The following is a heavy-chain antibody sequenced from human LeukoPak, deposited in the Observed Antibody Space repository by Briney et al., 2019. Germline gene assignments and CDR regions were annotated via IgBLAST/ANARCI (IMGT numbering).Heavy chain of an antibody. CDR1: GFTFSNFA. CDR3: AKGPYSTSWYGYFDY. J-gene: IGHJ4*02. CDR2: ISAGGGSI. Sequence: GGSLRLSCAASGFTFSNFAMSWVRQAPGKGLEWVSDISAGGGSIYYADFVKGRFTISRDNSKNTMYLQMNSLRAEDTAVYYCAKGPYSTSWYGYFDYWGQGTLVTVSS. V-gene: IGHV3-23*01. D-gene: IGHD6-13*01.